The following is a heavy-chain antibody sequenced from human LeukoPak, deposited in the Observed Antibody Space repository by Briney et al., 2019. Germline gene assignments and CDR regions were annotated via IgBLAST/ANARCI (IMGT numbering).Heavy chain of an antibody. CDR2: TYYSGST. J-gene: IGHJ4*02. D-gene: IGHD2-15*01. Sequence: PSETLSLTCTVSGGSISSYYWSWIRQPPGKGQEWIGYTYYSGSTNYNPSLKSRVTISVDTSKNQFSLKLSSVTAADTAVYYCARHGRCSGGSCYRPVDYWGQGTLVTVSS. V-gene: IGHV4-59*08. CDR1: GGSISSYY. CDR3: ARHGRCSGGSCYRPVDY.